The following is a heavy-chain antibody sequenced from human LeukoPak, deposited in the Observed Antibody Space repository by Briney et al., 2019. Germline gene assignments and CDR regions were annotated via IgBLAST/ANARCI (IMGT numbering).Heavy chain of an antibody. J-gene: IGHJ6*02. Sequence: GGSLRHSCAASGFALSAYWMNWVRQALGKGLQWLANIKQDGTVQHYVDSVKGRFTISRDNAKNSLFLQMNSLRAEDTALYYCARDYTATGAMDVWGQGTTVTVS. CDR1: GFALSAYW. D-gene: IGHD2-21*02. CDR3: ARDYTATGAMDV. CDR2: IKQDGTVQ. V-gene: IGHV3-7*01.